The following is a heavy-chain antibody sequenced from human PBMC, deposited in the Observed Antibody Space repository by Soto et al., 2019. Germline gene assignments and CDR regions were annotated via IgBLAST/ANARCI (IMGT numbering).Heavy chain of an antibody. CDR3: ARGPGIAAAPNY. D-gene: IGHD6-13*01. V-gene: IGHV5-51*01. J-gene: IGHJ4*02. CDR2: IYPGDSDT. Sequence: GVSLKISCKVSGYSFTSYWIGWVRQMPGKGLELMGVIYPGDSDTRYSPSFQGQVTISADKSISTASLQWSSLKASDTAMYYCARGPGIAAAPNYWGQGTLDTVTS. CDR1: GYSFTSYW.